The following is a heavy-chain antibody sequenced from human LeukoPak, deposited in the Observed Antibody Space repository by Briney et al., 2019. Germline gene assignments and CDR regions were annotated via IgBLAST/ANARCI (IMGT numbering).Heavy chain of an antibody. Sequence: GGSLRLSCAASRFTFSSYAMSWVRQAPGKGLEWVSAISGSGGSTYYADSVRGRFTISRDNSKNTLYLQMNSLRAEDTAVYYCTTVWWELLYYFDYWGQGTLVTVSS. V-gene: IGHV3-23*01. CDR1: RFTFSSYA. CDR3: TTVWWELLYYFDY. CDR2: ISGSGGST. D-gene: IGHD1-26*01. J-gene: IGHJ4*02.